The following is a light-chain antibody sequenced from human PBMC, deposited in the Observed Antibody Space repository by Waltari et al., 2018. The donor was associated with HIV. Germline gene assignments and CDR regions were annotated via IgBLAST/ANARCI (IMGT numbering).Light chain of an antibody. CDR2: IAS. CDR3: LQGRSFPRT. V-gene: IGKV1-6*01. Sequence: AIQLTQSPSSLSAYVGDRVTIICRASQDITTGVSWYQQKPGKAPKARSSIASTLQSGVPSRFSGSGSGTIFTPAISSLQSEDSASYYCLQGRSFPRTFGQGTNVEIK. CDR1: QDITTG. J-gene: IGKJ1*01.